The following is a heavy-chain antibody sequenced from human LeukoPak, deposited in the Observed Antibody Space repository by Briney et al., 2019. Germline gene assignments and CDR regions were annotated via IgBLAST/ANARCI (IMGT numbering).Heavy chain of an antibody. J-gene: IGHJ3*02. V-gene: IGHV4-4*07. CDR3: AREGVATARALDI. Sequence: SETLSLTCTVSGGSISSDYWSWIRQPAGKGLEWIGRIYSSGSSNYNPSLKSRVTMSVDTSKNQFSLRLSSVTAADTAMYYCAREGVATARALDIWGQGTMVTVSS. CDR2: IYSSGSS. CDR1: GGSISSDY. D-gene: IGHD5-12*01.